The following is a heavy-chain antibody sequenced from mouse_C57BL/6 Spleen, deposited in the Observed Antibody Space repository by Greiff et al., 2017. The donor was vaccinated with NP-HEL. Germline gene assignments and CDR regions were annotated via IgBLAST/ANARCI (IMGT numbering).Heavy chain of an antibody. CDR3: ARSLGNY. D-gene: IGHD4-1*01. CDR1: GYAFSSSW. J-gene: IGHJ2*01. CDR2: IYPGDGDT. V-gene: IGHV1-82*01. Sequence: QVQLKQSGPELVQPGASVKISCKASGYAFSSSWMNWVKQRPGKGLEWNGRIYPGDGDTNYNGKFKGKATLTADKSSSTAYMQLSSLTSEDSAVYFCARSLGNYWGQGTTLTVSS.